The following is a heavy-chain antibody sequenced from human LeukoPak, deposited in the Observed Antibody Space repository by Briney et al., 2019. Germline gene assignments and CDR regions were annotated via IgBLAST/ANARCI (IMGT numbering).Heavy chain of an antibody. D-gene: IGHD4-11*01. Sequence: VKPSETLSLTCTVSGGSISSSSYYWGWIRQPPGKGLEWIGSIYHSGSTYYNPSLKSRVTISVDTSKNQFSLKLSSVTAADTAVYYCARDPQNDYSPYYFDYWGQGTLVTVSS. J-gene: IGHJ4*02. CDR3: ARDPQNDYSPYYFDY. V-gene: IGHV4-39*07. CDR1: GGSISSSSYY. CDR2: IYHSGST.